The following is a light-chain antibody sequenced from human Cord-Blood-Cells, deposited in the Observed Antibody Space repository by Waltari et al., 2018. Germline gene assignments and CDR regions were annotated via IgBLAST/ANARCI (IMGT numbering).Light chain of an antibody. J-gene: IGLJ3*02. V-gene: IGLV2-23*01. Sequence: QSALPQPASVSGSPGQSITISCTGTSRDVGSYNLVSLYQQHPGKAPKLMIYEGSKRPSGVSNRFSGSKSGNTASLTISGLQAEDEADYYCCSYAGSWVFGGGTKLTVL. CDR3: CSYAGSWV. CDR2: EGS. CDR1: SRDVGSYNL.